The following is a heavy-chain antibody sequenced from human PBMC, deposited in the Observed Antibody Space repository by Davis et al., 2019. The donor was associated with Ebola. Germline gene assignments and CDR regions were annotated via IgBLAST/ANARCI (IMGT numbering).Heavy chain of an antibody. CDR2: ISSSGGAT. CDR1: GFTFRSYA. Sequence: GGSLRLSCAASGFTFRSYAMSWVRQAPGKGLDWVSTISSSGGATYYADSVKGRFTIYRDNSKNTLYLQMNSLRAEDTAVYYCARDPLAYCGGDCRSGWFDPWGQGTLVTVSS. V-gene: IGHV3-23*01. CDR3: ARDPLAYCGGDCRSGWFDP. D-gene: IGHD2-21*02. J-gene: IGHJ5*02.